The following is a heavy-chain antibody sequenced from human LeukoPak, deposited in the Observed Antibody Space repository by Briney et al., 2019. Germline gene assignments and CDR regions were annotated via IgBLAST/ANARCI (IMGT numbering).Heavy chain of an antibody. J-gene: IGHJ4*02. Sequence: PGGSLRLSCAASGFTFSSYSMNWVRQAPGKGLEWVSSISSSSSYIYYADSVKGRFTIFRDNSKNTLYLQMNNLRADDTAVYYCAKKGQADDNGKPDWGQGTLVTVSS. CDR2: ISSSSSYI. D-gene: IGHD1-1*01. CDR3: AKKGQADDNGKPD. V-gene: IGHV3-21*04. CDR1: GFTFSSYS.